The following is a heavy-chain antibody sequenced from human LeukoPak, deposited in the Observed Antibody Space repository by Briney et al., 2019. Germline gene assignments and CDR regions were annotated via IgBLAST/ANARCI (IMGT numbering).Heavy chain of an antibody. CDR3: AKGPQGD. Sequence: PGGSLRLSCAASGFTFSNYAMSWVRQAPGKGLQWVSAIDSGGGTYYANSVKSRFTISRDNSKNTLYLQLNSLRAEDTAVYYCAKGPQGDWGQGALVTVSS. V-gene: IGHV3-23*01. J-gene: IGHJ4*02. D-gene: IGHD3-16*01. CDR1: GFTFSNYA. CDR2: IDSGGGT.